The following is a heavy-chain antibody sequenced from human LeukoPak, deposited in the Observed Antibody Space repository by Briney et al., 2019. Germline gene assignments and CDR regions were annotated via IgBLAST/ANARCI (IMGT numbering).Heavy chain of an antibody. D-gene: IGHD3-10*01. CDR1: GYTFTSYY. V-gene: IGHV1-46*01. Sequence: ASVKVSCKASGYTFTSYYMHWVRQAPGQGLAWMGIINPSGGSTSYAQKFQGRVTMTRDTSTSTVYMELSSLRSEDTAVYYCAREHSSPGGVDYWGQGTLVTVSS. CDR3: AREHSSPGGVDY. J-gene: IGHJ4*02. CDR2: INPSGGST.